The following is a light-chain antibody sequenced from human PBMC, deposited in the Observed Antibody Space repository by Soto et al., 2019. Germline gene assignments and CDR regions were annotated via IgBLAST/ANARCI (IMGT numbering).Light chain of an antibody. Sequence: QSALTQPRSVSGSPGQSVTISCTGTSSDVGGYNYVSWFQQHPGKAPTLIIYDVNKRPSGVPDRFSGSKSGNTASLTISGLQAEDEADYPCLSSAGSDTHYVFGPGTKLTVL. CDR3: LSSAGSDTHYV. V-gene: IGLV2-11*01. J-gene: IGLJ1*01. CDR1: SSDVGGYNY. CDR2: DVN.